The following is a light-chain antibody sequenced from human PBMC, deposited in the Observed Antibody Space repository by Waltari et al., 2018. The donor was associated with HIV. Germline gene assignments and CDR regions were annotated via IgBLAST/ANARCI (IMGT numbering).Light chain of an antibody. CDR2: RNN. Sequence: QSVLTQPPSVSAAPGQRGPISCTGSSSNLRPGYDLHSYQQLPGTAPKLLIYRNNNRPSGVPDRFSGSKSGTSASLAITGLQPEDEADYYCQSYDNSLSGLVFGGGTKLTVL. CDR3: QSYDNSLSGLV. CDR1: SSNLRPGYD. J-gene: IGLJ3*02. V-gene: IGLV1-40*01.